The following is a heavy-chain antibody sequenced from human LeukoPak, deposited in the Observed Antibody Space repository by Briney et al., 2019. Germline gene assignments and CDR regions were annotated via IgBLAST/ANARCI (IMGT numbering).Heavy chain of an antibody. CDR2: MSYDGSNK. D-gene: IGHD2-15*01. J-gene: IGHJ4*02. Sequence: GGSLRLSCAASGFTFSSYGMHWVRQAPGKGLEWVAVMSYDGSNKYYADSVKGRFTISRDNSKNTLYLQMNSLRAEDTAVYYCAKGVVGCSGGSCYFDYWGQGTLVTVSS. V-gene: IGHV3-30*18. CDR1: GFTFSSYG. CDR3: AKGVVGCSGGSCYFDY.